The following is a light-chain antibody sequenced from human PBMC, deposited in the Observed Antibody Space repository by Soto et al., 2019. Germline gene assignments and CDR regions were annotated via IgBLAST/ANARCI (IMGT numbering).Light chain of an antibody. CDR2: GAS. Sequence: EIVMTQSPATLSVSKGERASLPCMASQSVTSNLAWYQQKPGQAPRLLIYGASTRATGIPARFSGSGSGTEFTLTISSLQSEDFAVYYCQQYNNWPPITFGQGTRLEIK. CDR1: QSVTSN. CDR3: QQYNNWPPIT. J-gene: IGKJ5*01. V-gene: IGKV3-15*01.